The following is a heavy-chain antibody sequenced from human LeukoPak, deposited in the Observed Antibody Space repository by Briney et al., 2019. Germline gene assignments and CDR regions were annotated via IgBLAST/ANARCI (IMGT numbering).Heavy chain of an antibody. Sequence: ASVKVSCKASGYTFTSYGISWVRQAPGQRLEWMGWINAGNGNTKYSENFQGRVTITRDTSASTAYMELSSLRSGDTAVYYCARGWYTAIVTPTDYWGQGTLVTVSS. V-gene: IGHV1-3*01. CDR1: GYTFTSYG. D-gene: IGHD5-18*01. CDR2: INAGNGNT. CDR3: ARGWYTAIVTPTDY. J-gene: IGHJ4*02.